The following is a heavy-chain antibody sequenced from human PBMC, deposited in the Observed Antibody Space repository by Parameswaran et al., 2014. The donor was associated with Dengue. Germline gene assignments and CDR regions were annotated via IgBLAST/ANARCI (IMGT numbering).Heavy chain of an antibody. D-gene: IGHD3-9*01. V-gene: IGHV3-7*05. CDR2: IKQDGSEK. J-gene: IGHJ6*02. Sequence: VRQMPGKGLEWVANIKQDGSEKYYADSVKGRFTISRDNAKNSLYLQMNSLRAEDTAVYYCARVRGLDILTGYYRSISYYYGMDVWGQGTTVTVSS. CDR3: ARVRGLDILTGYYRSISYYYGMDV.